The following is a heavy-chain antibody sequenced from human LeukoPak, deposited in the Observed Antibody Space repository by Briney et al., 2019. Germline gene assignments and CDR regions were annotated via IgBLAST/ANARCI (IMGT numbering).Heavy chain of an antibody. J-gene: IGHJ4*02. Sequence: PSQTLSLTCTVSGGSISSGSYYWNWIRQPAGKGLEWFGRIFTSGSTNYNPSLKSRVTISVDTSKNQFSLKLSSVTAADTAVYYCARGRRGGVSSSWYCDYWGQGTLVTVSS. V-gene: IGHV4-61*02. CDR2: IFTSGST. CDR1: GGSISSGSYY. D-gene: IGHD6-13*01. CDR3: ARGRRGGVSSSWYCDY.